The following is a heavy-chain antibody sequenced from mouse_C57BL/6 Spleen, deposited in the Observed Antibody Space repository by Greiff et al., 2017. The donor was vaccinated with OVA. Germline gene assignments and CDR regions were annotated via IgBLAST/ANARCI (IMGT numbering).Heavy chain of an antibody. V-gene: IGHV3-6*01. CDR1: GYSITSGYY. Sequence: EVQLQESGPGLVKPSQSLSLTCSVTGYSITSGYYWNWIRQFPGNKLEWMGYISYDGSNNYNPSLKNRISITRDTSKNQFFLKLNSVTTEDTATYYCARDSSGYGYWGQGTTLTVSS. CDR2: ISYDGSN. J-gene: IGHJ2*01. D-gene: IGHD3-2*02. CDR3: ARDSSGYGY.